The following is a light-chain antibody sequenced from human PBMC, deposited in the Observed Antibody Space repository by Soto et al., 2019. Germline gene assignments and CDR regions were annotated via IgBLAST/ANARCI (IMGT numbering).Light chain of an antibody. CDR3: QQGANWPWT. Sequence: EIVMTQSPATLSVSPGERATLSCRASQSVINNLAWYQQKPGQVPRLLIYAVSTRATGIPARFSGSGSGKGFSLTIRSLQSEDFAVYYCQQGANWPWTFGQGTKVEIK. V-gene: IGKV3D-15*01. CDR1: QSVINN. CDR2: AVS. J-gene: IGKJ1*01.